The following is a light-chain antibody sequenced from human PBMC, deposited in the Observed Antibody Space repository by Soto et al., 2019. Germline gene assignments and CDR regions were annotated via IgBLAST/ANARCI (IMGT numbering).Light chain of an antibody. Sequence: EIVLTQSPATLSLSPWERATLSCRASQSVSSYLAWYQQKPGQAPRLLIYDASNRATGIPARFSGSGSGTDFTLTISSLEPEDFAVYYCQQRRNWLTFGGGTKVEIK. CDR1: QSVSSY. V-gene: IGKV3-11*01. CDR2: DAS. J-gene: IGKJ4*01. CDR3: QQRRNWLT.